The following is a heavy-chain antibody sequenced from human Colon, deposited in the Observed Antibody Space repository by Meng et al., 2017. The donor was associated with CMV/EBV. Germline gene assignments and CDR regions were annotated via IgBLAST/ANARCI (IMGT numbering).Heavy chain of an antibody. Sequence: SCTASGYTFTSYYIHWVRQAPGQGLEYMGVIYPSGGGATYSQKFRGRVALTRDTSTSTVYMELSSLRSEDTAVYYCAREYPATYNFDYWGQGTLVTVSS. CDR3: AREYPATYNFDY. J-gene: IGHJ4*02. D-gene: IGHD2-2*02. CDR2: IYPSGGGA. CDR1: GYTFTSYY. V-gene: IGHV1-46*01.